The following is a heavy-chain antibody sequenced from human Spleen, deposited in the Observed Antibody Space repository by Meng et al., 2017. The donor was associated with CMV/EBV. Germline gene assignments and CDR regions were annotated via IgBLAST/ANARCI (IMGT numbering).Heavy chain of an antibody. CDR1: GFTFRSYA. J-gene: IGHJ3*02. CDR3: ARQEYGFDI. CDR2: ISYDGSDQ. V-gene: IGHV3-30*03. Sequence: GESLKISCAASGFTFRSYAMSWVRQAPGRGLDWMAAISYDGSDQYYADSVKGRFSISRDNSKNTLYLQMSSLRSEDSAVYYCARQEYGFDIWGQGTMVTVSS.